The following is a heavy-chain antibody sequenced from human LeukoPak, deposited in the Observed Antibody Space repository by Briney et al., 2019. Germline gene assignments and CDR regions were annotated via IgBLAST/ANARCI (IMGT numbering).Heavy chain of an antibody. J-gene: IGHJ4*02. CDR1: GFTFSNYS. Sequence: PGGSLRLSCAASGFTFSNYSMRRVRQAPGKGLVWVSRINSAGSSTNYADSVKGRFTISRDNAKHTLYLQMNSLRAEDTAVYYCTSLEVHGQLAPNLVYWRRGTLVTVSS. CDR3: TSLEVHGQLAPNLVY. D-gene: IGHD3-3*01. V-gene: IGHV3-74*01. CDR2: INSAGSST.